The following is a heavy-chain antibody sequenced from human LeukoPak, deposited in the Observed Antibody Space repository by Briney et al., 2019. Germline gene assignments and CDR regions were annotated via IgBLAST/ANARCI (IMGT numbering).Heavy chain of an antibody. D-gene: IGHD1-26*01. CDR1: GDSFTSYG. CDR2: ISAYNGNT. J-gene: IGHJ5*02. CDR3: ARVVKEWWWELRWTYNWFDP. V-gene: IGHV1-18*01. Sequence: GASVKVSCKASGDSFTSYGIRWVRQAPGEGLEWMGWISAYNGNTNYAQKLQGRVTMTTDTSTSTAYMELRSLRSDDTAVYYCARVVKEWWWELRWTYNWFDPWGQGTLVTVSS.